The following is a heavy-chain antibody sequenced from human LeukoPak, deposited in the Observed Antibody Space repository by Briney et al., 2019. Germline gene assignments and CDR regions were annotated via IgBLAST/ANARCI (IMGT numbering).Heavy chain of an antibody. CDR2: INPSSGGT. V-gene: IGHV1-2*02. Sequence: ASVKVSCKASGYTFTDYYMHWVRQAPGQGLEWMGWINPSSGGTNYAQKFQGRVTMTTDTSIGTAYMEVSRLRSDDTAVYYCARVRIGQQLDKYYYYAMDVWGQGTTVTVSS. J-gene: IGHJ6*02. D-gene: IGHD6-13*01. CDR3: ARVRIGQQLDKYYYYAMDV. CDR1: GYTFTDYY.